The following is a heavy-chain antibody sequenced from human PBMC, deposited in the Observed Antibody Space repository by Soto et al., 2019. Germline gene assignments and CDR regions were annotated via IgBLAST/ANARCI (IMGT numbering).Heavy chain of an antibody. Sequence: GESLKISCMGSGYKVSTWHNFTSYWMAWVRQMPGEGLEWMGITYPGDSDTRYSPSFQGQVTISADKSINSVYLQWSSLKASDTATYYCARAGRIAAAGDYYYGMDVWGQGTTVTVSS. CDR2: TYPGDSDT. CDR3: ARAGRIAAAGDYYYGMDV. V-gene: IGHV5-51*01. J-gene: IGHJ6*02. D-gene: IGHD6-25*01. CDR1: GYKVSTWHNFTSYW.